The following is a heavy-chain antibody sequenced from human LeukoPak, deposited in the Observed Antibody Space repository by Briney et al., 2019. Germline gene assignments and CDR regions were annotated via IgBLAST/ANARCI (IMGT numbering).Heavy chain of an antibody. D-gene: IGHD1-7*01. Sequence: SETLSLTCAVSGGSISSGYYWGWIRQPPGKGLEWIGSIYHSGSTYYNPSLKSRVTISVDTSKNQFSLKLSSVTAADTAVYYCARDPNNWNYVGGAFDIWGQGTMVTVSS. CDR2: IYHSGST. CDR1: GGSISSGYY. CDR3: ARDPNNWNYVGGAFDI. V-gene: IGHV4-38-2*02. J-gene: IGHJ3*02.